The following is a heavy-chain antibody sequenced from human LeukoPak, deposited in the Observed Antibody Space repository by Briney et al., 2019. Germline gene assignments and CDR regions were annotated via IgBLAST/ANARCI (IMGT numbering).Heavy chain of an antibody. CDR1: GFIFTTYA. Sequence: GGSLRLSCAASGFIFTTYAMHWVRQAPGKGLEWVAIISYDGNYRNYADSVKDRFTISRDNSKNTLYLQMNSLGAEDTAVYYCTRPAPPGGIVYGFHIWGQGTMVTVSS. D-gene: IGHD3-16*02. J-gene: IGHJ3*02. CDR2: ISYDGNYR. V-gene: IGHV3-30*03. CDR3: TRPAPPGGIVYGFHI.